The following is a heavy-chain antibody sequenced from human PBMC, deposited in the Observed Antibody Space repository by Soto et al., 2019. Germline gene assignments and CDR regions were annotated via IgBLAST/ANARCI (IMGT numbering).Heavy chain of an antibody. CDR3: TRDRIAARYYYYGMDV. D-gene: IGHD6-6*01. CDR2: IRSKAYGGTT. CDR1: GFTFGDYA. V-gene: IGHV3-49*03. Sequence: GGSLRLSCTASGFTFGDYALSWFRQAPGKGLEWVGFIRSKAYGGTTEYAASVKGRFTISRDDSKSIAYLQMNSLKTEDTAVYYCTRDRIAARYYYYGMDVWGQGTTVTVSS. J-gene: IGHJ6*02.